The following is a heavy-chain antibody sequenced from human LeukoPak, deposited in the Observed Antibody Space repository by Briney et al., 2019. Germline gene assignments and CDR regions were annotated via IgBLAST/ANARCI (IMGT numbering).Heavy chain of an antibody. CDR3: ARRAGDYSHPYDY. J-gene: IGHJ4*02. V-gene: IGHV3-53*01. CDR1: GFSVSSNY. D-gene: IGHD3-22*01. Sequence: GGSLRLSCAASGFSVSSNYVSWVRQAPGKGLEWVSFIYSGGNTHNSDSVKGRFTISRDNSKNTLYLQMNSLRAEDTAVYYCARRAGDYSHPYDYWGQGTLVTVSS. CDR2: IYSGGNT.